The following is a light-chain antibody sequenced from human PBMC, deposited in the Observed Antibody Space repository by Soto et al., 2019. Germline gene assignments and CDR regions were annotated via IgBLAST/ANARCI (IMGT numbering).Light chain of an antibody. CDR2: RNN. CDR3: AAWDDSLRGVV. J-gene: IGLJ2*01. V-gene: IGLV1-47*01. CDR1: LSNIGSNF. Sequence: QSVLTQPPSASETPGQRVTISCSGSLSNIGSNFIYWYQQLPGSAPKLLINRNNERPSGVPDRFSGSKSGTSASLAISGLRSEDEADYHCAAWDDSLRGVVFGGGTKVTVL.